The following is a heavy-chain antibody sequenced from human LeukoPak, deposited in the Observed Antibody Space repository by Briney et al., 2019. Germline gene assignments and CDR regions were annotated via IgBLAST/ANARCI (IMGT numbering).Heavy chain of an antibody. CDR2: IKTDGSTT. J-gene: IGHJ6*02. Sequence: GGSLRLSCAVSGFTFSSSWMHWVRQAPGKGLVWVSHIKTDGSTTAYADSVKGRFTISRENAKNSLYLQMNSLRAGDTAVYYCARDPSGRGMDVWGQGTTVTVSS. V-gene: IGHV3-74*01. CDR3: ARDPSGRGMDV. CDR1: GFTFSSSW. D-gene: IGHD6-19*01.